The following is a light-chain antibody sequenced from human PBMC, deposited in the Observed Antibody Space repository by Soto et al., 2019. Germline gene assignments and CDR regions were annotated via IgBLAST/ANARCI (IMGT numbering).Light chain of an antibody. CDR2: GAS. Sequence: EIVLTQSPGTLSSSPGARATLSCRASQIVTSNYLAWYQQKPGQAPRLLIYGASTRATGIPARFSGSGSGTEFTLTISSLQSEDFAVYYCQQYYDWPITFGQGTRLEI. J-gene: IGKJ5*01. V-gene: IGKV3-15*01. CDR3: QQYYDWPIT. CDR1: QIVTSN.